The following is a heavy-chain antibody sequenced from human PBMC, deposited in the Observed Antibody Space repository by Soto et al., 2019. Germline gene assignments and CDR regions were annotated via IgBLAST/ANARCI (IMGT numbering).Heavy chain of an antibody. J-gene: IGHJ6*02. D-gene: IGHD3-9*01. CDR1: GFTFTNAW. CDR3: TTVNGLLRYFDWFSFGGTNYYYYGMDV. Sequence: PGGSLRLSCAASGFTFTNAWMSWVRQAPGKGLEWVARIKSKTDGGTTDYATPVKGRFTILRDDSKNTLYLQMNSLKTEDTAVYYCTTVNGLLRYFDWFSFGGTNYYYYGMDVWGQGTTVTVSS. V-gene: IGHV3-15*01. CDR2: IKSKTDGGTT.